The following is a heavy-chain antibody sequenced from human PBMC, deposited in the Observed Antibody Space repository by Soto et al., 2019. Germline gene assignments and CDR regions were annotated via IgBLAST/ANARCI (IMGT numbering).Heavy chain of an antibody. CDR3: ARDMYSSDYFVKGFEP. D-gene: IGHD6-19*01. CDR2: ISHDGINK. V-gene: IGHV3-30-3*01. Sequence: QVRLVESGGGVGQPGRSLRLSCTASGFSFSSYAMYWFRQPPGKGLEWVAVISHDGINKHYADSVKGRVTVSRDNSNHSMDLQLNSLRGEDTAMYYCARDMYSSDYFVKGFEPWGQGTLVTVSS. CDR1: GFSFSSYA. J-gene: IGHJ5*02.